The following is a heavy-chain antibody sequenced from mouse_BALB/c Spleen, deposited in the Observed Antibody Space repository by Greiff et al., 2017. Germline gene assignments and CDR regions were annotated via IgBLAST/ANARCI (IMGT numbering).Heavy chain of an antibody. Sequence: ESGPGLVKPSQSLSLTCSVTGYSITSGYYWNWIRQFPGNKLEWMGYISYDGSNNYNPSLKNRISITRDTSKNQFFLKLNSVTTEDTATYYCARGNLPPFAYWGQGTLVTVSA. J-gene: IGHJ3*01. CDR2: ISYDGSN. CDR1: GYSITSGYY. CDR3: ARGNLPPFAY. V-gene: IGHV3-6*02.